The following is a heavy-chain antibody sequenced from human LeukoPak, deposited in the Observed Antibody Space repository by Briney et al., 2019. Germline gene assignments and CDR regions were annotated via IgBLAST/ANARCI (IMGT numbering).Heavy chain of an antibody. Sequence: ASLKVSCKDSGGTFISYAISWVRQAPGQGLEWMGWISAYNGNTNYAQKLQGRVTMTTDTSTSTAYMELRSLRSDDTAVYYCASLAVAGNRYYYYGMDVWGQGTTVTVSS. J-gene: IGHJ6*02. CDR1: GGTFISYA. CDR2: ISAYNGNT. V-gene: IGHV1-18*01. D-gene: IGHD6-19*01. CDR3: ASLAVAGNRYYYYGMDV.